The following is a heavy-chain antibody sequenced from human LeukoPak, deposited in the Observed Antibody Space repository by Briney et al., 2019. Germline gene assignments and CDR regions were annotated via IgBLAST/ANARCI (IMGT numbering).Heavy chain of an antibody. CDR3: ARVFMITFGGVIVKSHFDY. J-gene: IGHJ4*02. D-gene: IGHD3-16*02. CDR1: GYTFTGYY. CDR2: INPNSGGT. Sequence: GASVKVSCKASGYTFTGYYMHWVRQAPGQGLEWMGWINPNSGGTNYAQKFQGRVTMTRDTSISTAYMELSRLRSDDTAVYYCARVFMITFGGVIVKSHFDYWGQGTLVTVSS. V-gene: IGHV1-2*02.